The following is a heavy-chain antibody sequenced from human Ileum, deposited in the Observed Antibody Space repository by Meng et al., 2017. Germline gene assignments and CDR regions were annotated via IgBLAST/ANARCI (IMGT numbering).Heavy chain of an antibody. CDR3: ARLLDSSDWGWFDP. CDR2: IYYRGGA. D-gene: IGHD3-22*01. V-gene: IGHV4-59*08. J-gene: IGHJ5*02. Sequence: QVQLQESGPGLVKPSETLALTCSVSGASISSHYWTWIRQPPGKGLEYIGYIYYRGGASYNPSLRSRVTMSADTSKNQFSLNLSSVTAADTAVYYCARLLDSSDWGWFDPWGQGTLVTVSS. CDR1: GASISSHY.